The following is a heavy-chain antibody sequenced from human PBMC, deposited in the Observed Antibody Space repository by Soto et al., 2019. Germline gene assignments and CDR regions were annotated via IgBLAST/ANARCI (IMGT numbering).Heavy chain of an antibody. CDR3: ARDQPCSSCPPYYYYGMDV. V-gene: IGHV1-3*01. Sequence: QVQLVQSGAEVKKPGASVKVSCKASGYTFTSYAMHWVRQAPGQRLEWMGWINAGNGNTKYSQKFQGRVTITRDTSASTAYMELSSLRSEDTAVYYCARDQPCSSCPPYYYYGMDVWGQGTTVTVSS. D-gene: IGHD6-13*01. J-gene: IGHJ6*02. CDR1: GYTFTSYA. CDR2: INAGNGNT.